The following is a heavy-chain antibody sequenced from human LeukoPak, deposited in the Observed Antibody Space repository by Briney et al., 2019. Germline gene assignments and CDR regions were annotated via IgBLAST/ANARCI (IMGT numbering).Heavy chain of an antibody. J-gene: IGHJ5*02. D-gene: IGHD3-3*01. CDR1: GDSISSYY. CDR3: ARVRDYDFWSGYYPYNWFDP. Sequence: PSETLSLTCTVSGDSISSYYWSWIRQPPGKGLEWIGYIYYSGSTNYNPSLKSRVTISVDTSKNQFSLKLSSVTAADTAVYYCARVRDYDFWSGYYPYNWFDPWGQGTLVTVSS. CDR2: IYYSGST. V-gene: IGHV4-59*01.